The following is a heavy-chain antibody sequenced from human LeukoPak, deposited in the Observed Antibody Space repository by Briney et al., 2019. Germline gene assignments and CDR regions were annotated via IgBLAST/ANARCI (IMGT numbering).Heavy chain of an antibody. CDR2: ISYDGSNK. CDR3: ARGMSRGFYGMDV. CDR1: GFTFSSYA. Sequence: GGSQRLSCAASGFTFSSYAMHWVRQAPGKGLEWVAVISYDGSNKYYADSVKGRFTISRDNSKNTLYLQMNSLRAEDTAVYYCARGMSRGFYGMDVWGQGTTVTVPS. V-gene: IGHV3-30-3*01. J-gene: IGHJ6*02. D-gene: IGHD3-10*01.